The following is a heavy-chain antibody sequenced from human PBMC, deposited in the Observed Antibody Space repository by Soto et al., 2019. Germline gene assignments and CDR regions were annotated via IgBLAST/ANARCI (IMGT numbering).Heavy chain of an antibody. V-gene: IGHV2-70*01. CDR2: IDWDDDK. D-gene: IGHD3-10*01. CDR1: GFSLSTSGMC. CDR3: ARIPAMVRGVIIPNYYYGMDV. Sequence: SGPTLVNPTQTLTLTCTFSGFSLSTSGMCVSWIRQPPGKALEWLALIDWDDDKYYSTSLKTRLTISKDTSKNQVVLTMTNMDPVDTATYYCARIPAMVRGVIIPNYYYGMDVWGQGTTVTVSS. J-gene: IGHJ6*02.